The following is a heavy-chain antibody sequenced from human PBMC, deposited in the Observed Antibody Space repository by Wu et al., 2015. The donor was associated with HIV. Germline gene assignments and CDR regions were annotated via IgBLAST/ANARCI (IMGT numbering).Heavy chain of an antibody. D-gene: IGHD7-27*01. CDR1: GYTFTSHG. CDR2: ISGYNGNT. J-gene: IGHJ5*02. CDR3: ARAITGEPFDP. Sequence: QAQLVQSGAEVKKPGASVKVSCKASGYTFTSHGISWVRQAPGQGLEWMGWISGYNGNTKYAQKFQGRVTMTTDTSTSTAYMELRSLRSDDTAVYYCARAITGEPFDPWGQGTLVTVSS. V-gene: IGHV1-18*01.